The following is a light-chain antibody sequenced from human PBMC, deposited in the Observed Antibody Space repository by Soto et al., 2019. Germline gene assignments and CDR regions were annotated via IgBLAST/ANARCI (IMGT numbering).Light chain of an antibody. J-gene: IGKJ1*01. V-gene: IGKV3-15*01. CDR1: RSVRSN. Sequence: EIVMTQSPATLSVSPGERVTLSCKASRSVRSNLAWYQQKPGQAPRLLISGASTRATGITDRFSGSGSATEFTLTINSLQSEDFAVYYCQQYNYWPGTVGQGTKVEIK. CDR2: GAS. CDR3: QQYNYWPGT.